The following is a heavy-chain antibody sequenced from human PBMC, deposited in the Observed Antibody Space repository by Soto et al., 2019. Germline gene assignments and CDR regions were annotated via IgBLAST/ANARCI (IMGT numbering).Heavy chain of an antibody. V-gene: IGHV1-2*02. CDR1: GYTFTGYY. CDR3: AGGEVNTPPSDP. J-gene: IGHJ5*02. CDR2: INPNSGNT. Sequence: QVQLVQSGAEVKKPGASVKVSCKASGYTFTGYYMHWVRQAPGQGLEWMGWINPNSGNTKYVQKFGGRDIMTRDTSTGIAYREGSRLTSDDPAVYYCAGGEVNTPPSDPGGQGPLLPVSS. D-gene: IGHD3-16*01.